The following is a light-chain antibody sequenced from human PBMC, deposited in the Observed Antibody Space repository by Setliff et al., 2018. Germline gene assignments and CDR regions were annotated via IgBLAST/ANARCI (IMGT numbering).Light chain of an antibody. CDR2: DVL. J-gene: IGLJ1*01. CDR1: GSDVGGYDF. V-gene: IGLV2-14*03. CDR3: SSYTSSSTL. Sequence: QSALTQPVSVSGSPGQSITISCTGTGSDVGGYDFVSWYQQHPGKAPKLMIFDVLNRPSGVSDRFSGSKSGNTASLTITGLQAEDEADYYCSSYTSSSTLFGTGTRSPS.